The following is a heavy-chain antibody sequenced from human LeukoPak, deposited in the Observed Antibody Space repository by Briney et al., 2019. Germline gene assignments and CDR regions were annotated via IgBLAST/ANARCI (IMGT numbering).Heavy chain of an antibody. V-gene: IGHV1-69*13. CDR3: ARAQYYYGSENWFDP. J-gene: IGHJ5*02. Sequence: AVKVSCKASGGTFSSYAISWVRQAPGQGLEWMGGIIPIFGTANYAQKFQGRVTITADESTSTAYMELSSLRSEDTAVYYCARAQYYYGSENWFDPWGQGTLVTVSS. D-gene: IGHD3-10*01. CDR1: GGTFSSYA. CDR2: IIPIFGTA.